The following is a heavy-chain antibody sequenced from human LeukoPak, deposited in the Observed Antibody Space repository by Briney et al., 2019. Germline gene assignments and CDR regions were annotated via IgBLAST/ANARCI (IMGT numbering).Heavy chain of an antibody. D-gene: IGHD2-21*01. CDR1: GGSISSYY. CDR3: ARVPSYCGGDCYIDY. CDR2: IYTSGST. Sequence: SETLSLNGTVSGGSISSYYWSWIRQPAGEGLEWIGRIYTSGSTNYNPSLKSRVTMSVDTSKNQFSLKLSSVTAADTAVYYCARVPSYCGGDCYIDYWGQGTLVTVSS. J-gene: IGHJ4*02. V-gene: IGHV4-4*07.